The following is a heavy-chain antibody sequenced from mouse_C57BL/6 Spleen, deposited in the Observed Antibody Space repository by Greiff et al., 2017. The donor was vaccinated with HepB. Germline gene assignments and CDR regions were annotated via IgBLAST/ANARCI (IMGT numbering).Heavy chain of an antibody. V-gene: IGHV5-9-1*02. CDR1: GFTFSSYA. CDR3: TRAITTVVAEYCDY. D-gene: IGHD1-1*01. Sequence: DVQLVESGEGLVKPGGSLKLSCAASGFTFSSYAMSWVRQTPEKRLEWVAYISSGGDYIYYADTVKGRFTIYRDNARNTLYLQMSSLKSEDTAMYYCTRAITTVVAEYCDYWGQGTTLTVSS. J-gene: IGHJ2*01. CDR2: ISSGGDYI.